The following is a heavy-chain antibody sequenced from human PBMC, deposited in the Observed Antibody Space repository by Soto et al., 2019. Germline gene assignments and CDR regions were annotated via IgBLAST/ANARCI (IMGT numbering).Heavy chain of an antibody. CDR2: IKPDESEK. CDR3: VRGGSNYAS. Sequence: GGSLRLSCTASGFTFSDSWMTWVRQAPGKGLEWVARIKPDESEKKYADSVKGRFSISRDNAKNAMYLQMDSLRGEDTAVYYCVRGGSNYASWGQGTLVTVSS. CDR1: GFTFSDSW. D-gene: IGHD4-4*01. V-gene: IGHV3-7*01. J-gene: IGHJ5*02.